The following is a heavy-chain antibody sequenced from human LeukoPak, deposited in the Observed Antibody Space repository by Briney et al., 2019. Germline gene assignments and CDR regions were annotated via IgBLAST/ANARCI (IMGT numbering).Heavy chain of an antibody. Sequence: PGGSLRLSCAASGFTFSNYATYWVRQAPGKGLEWVAVISYDGSNKYHADSVKGRFTISRDSSKNTVYLQMNSLRAEDTAVYYCANNWNLDYWGQGTLVTVSS. V-gene: IGHV3-30*04. CDR3: ANNWNLDY. D-gene: IGHD1-20*01. CDR2: ISYDGSNK. J-gene: IGHJ4*02. CDR1: GFTFSNYA.